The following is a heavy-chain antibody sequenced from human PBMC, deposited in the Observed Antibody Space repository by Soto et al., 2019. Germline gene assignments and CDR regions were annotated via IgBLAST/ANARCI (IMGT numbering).Heavy chain of an antibody. J-gene: IGHJ3*02. Sequence: XESLKISCKGCGYSFTSYWIGWVRQMPGKGLEWMGIIYPGDSDTRYSPSFQGQVTISADKSISTAHLQWSSLKASDTAMYYCAIRSDSCYCDSSGCFDIWGQGTMVTVSS. CDR2: IYPGDSDT. CDR1: GYSFTSYW. V-gene: IGHV5-51*01. D-gene: IGHD3-22*01. CDR3: AIRSDSCYCDSSGCFDI.